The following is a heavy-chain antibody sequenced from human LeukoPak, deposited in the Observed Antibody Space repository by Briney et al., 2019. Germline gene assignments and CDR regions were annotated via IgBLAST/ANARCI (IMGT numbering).Heavy chain of an antibody. Sequence: PGGSLRLSCAASGFTFSSYSMNWVRQAPGKGLEWVSSISSSSYIYYADSVKGRFTISRDNAKNSLYLQMNSLRAEDTAVYYCARGIVVVPAAIDLPYYFDYWGQGTLVTISS. J-gene: IGHJ4*02. D-gene: IGHD2-2*01. CDR2: ISSSSYI. V-gene: IGHV3-21*01. CDR3: ARGIVVVPAAIDLPYYFDY. CDR1: GFTFSSYS.